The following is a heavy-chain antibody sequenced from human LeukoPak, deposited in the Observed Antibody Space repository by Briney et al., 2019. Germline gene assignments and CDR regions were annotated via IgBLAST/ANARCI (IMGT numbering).Heavy chain of an antibody. V-gene: IGHV4-4*07. Sequence: SETLSLTCTVSGGSISSYYWSWIRQPAGKGLEWIGRIYNSGRTNYNSSLKSRVTMSVDTSKNQFSLKLSSVTAADTAVYYCARYSGSYLDAFDIWGQGTMVTVSS. J-gene: IGHJ3*02. CDR2: IYNSGRT. CDR3: ARYSGSYLDAFDI. D-gene: IGHD1-26*01. CDR1: GGSISSYY.